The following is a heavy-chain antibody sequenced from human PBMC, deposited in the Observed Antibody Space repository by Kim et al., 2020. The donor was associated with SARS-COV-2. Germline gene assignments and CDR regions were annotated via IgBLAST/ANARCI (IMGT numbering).Heavy chain of an antibody. J-gene: IGHJ4*02. D-gene: IGHD2-15*01. Sequence: YNDDPVKGRFTISRENAKNTLYLELNSLRAEDTALYYCAKTGGGLYFFDYWGQGTQVTVSS. CDR3: AKTGGGLYFFDY. V-gene: IGHV3-23*01.